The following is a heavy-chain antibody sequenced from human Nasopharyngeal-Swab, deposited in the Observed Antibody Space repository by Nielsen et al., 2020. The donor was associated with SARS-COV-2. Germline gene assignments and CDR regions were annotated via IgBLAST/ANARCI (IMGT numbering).Heavy chain of an antibody. D-gene: IGHD3-3*02. V-gene: IGHV1-3*01. Sequence: ASVKVSCKASGYTFTGYAMHWVRQAPGQRLEWMGWINAGNGNTKYSQKFQGRVTITRDTSASTAYMELSSLRSEDTAVYYCARLAPLKFYYYYMDVWGKGTTVTVSS. J-gene: IGHJ6*03. CDR3: ARLAPLKFYYYYMDV. CDR2: INAGNGNT. CDR1: GYTFTGYA.